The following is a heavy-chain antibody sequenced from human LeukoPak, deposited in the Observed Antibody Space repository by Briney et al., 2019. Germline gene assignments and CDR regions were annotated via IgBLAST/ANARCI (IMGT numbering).Heavy chain of an antibody. V-gene: IGHV3-7*01. CDR2: IKQDGSEK. D-gene: IGHD3-22*01. J-gene: IGHJ5*02. CDR3: ARANSGYYPHWFDP. CDR1: GFTFSRYW. Sequence: GGSLRLSCAASGFTFSRYWTSWVRQAPGKGLAWVANIKQDGSEKYYVDSVKGRFTISRDNAKNSLYLQMNSLRAEDTAVYYCARANSGYYPHWFDPWGQGTLVTVSS.